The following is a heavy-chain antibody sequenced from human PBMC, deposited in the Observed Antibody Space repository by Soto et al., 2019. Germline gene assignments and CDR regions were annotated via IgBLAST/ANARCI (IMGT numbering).Heavy chain of an antibody. Sequence: EASVKVSCKASGYTFTGYYMHWVRQAPGQGLEWMGWINPNSGGTNYAQKFQGWVTMTRDTSISTAYMELSRLRSDDTAVYYCARTTPLIAAAGPFNYYYYGMDVWGQGTTVTVSS. J-gene: IGHJ6*02. CDR1: GYTFTGYY. V-gene: IGHV1-2*04. D-gene: IGHD6-13*01. CDR2: INPNSGGT. CDR3: ARTTPLIAAAGPFNYYYYGMDV.